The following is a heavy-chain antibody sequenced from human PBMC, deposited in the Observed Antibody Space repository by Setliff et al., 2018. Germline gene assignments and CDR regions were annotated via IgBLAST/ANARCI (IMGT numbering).Heavy chain of an antibody. V-gene: IGHV4-39*01. CDR1: GGSISNSDYY. CDR2: VYYSGDT. Sequence: SETLSLTCSVSGGSISNSDYYWDWIRQPPGKGLEWIGRVYYSGDTYYIPSLLSRVTISVDTSKNQFSLKLSSVTAADTSVYFCARHRPDLPFDAWGQGALVTV. CDR3: ARHRPDLPFDA. J-gene: IGHJ4*02.